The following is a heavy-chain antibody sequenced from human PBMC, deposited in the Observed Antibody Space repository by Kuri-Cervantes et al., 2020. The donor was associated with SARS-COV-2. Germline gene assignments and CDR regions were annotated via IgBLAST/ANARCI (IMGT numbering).Heavy chain of an antibody. V-gene: IGHV3-53*04. CDR3: ASNSEGSGSYYYYYYMDV. Sequence: GESLKISCPASGFTVSSNYMSWVRQAPGKGLEWVSVIYSGGSTYYADSVKGRFTISRHNSKNTLYLQMNSLRAEDTAVYYCASNSEGSGSYYYYYYMDVWGKGTTVTVSS. J-gene: IGHJ6*03. D-gene: IGHD1-26*01. CDR1: GFTVSSNY. CDR2: IYSGGST.